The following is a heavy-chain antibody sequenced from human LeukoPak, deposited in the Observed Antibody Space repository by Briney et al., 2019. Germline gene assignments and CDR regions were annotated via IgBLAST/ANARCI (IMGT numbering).Heavy chain of an antibody. V-gene: IGHV3-23*01. D-gene: IGHD6-19*01. J-gene: IGHJ5*02. CDR3: ARGADTGYSSDS. CDR2: ITGSGAFT. Sequence: GSLRLSCAASGLTFSKYSMTWVRQAPGKGLEWVSAITGSGAFTDYADSVKGRFTISRDNAKNTLYLQMNSLRAEDTAVYYCARGADTGYSSDSWGQGTLVTVSS. CDR1: GLTFSKYS.